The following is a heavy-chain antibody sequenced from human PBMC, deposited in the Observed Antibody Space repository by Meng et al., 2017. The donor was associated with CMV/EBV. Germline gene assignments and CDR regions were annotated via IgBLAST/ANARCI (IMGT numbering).Heavy chain of an antibody. CDR3: AHRQDDILTGYDSVLAFDI. J-gene: IGHJ3*02. CDR2: IDWDDDK. V-gene: IGHV2-70*12. Sequence: SGPTLVKPTQTLTLTCTFSGFSLSTSGMCVSWVRQPPGKALEWLALIDWDDDKYYSTSLKTRLTISKDTSKNQVVLTMTNMDPVDTATYYCAHRQDDILTGYDSVLAFDIWGQGTMVTVSS. D-gene: IGHD3-9*01. CDR1: GFSLSTSGMC.